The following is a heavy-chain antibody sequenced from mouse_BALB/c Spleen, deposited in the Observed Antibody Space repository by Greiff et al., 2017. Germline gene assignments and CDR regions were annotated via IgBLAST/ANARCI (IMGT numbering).Heavy chain of an antibody. CDR1: GFSLTGYG. V-gene: IGHV2-6-7*01. J-gene: IGHJ4*01. CDR2: IWGDGST. CDR3: AREGEVYAMDY. Sequence: QVQLQQSGPGLVAPSQSLSITCTASGFSLTGYGVNWVRQPPGKGLEWLGMIWGDGSTDYNSALKSRLSISKDNSKSQVFLKMNSLQTDDTARYYCAREGEVYAMDYWGQGTSVTVSS.